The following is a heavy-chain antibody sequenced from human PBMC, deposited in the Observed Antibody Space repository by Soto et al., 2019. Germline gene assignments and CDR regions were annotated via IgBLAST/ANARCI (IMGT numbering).Heavy chain of an antibody. CDR1: GDSISNYF. CDR2: CYHSGTT. Sequence: QVQLQESGPGLVKASETLSLTCTVSGDSISNYFWSWIRQPPGKGLEWIGHCYHSGTTNYSPALKSRVTLSIDQSKNQCSLRLNSVTAADTAVYFCARDPGYCTNGVCPIFDFWGKGIPVPVS. D-gene: IGHD2-8*01. J-gene: IGHJ4*02. CDR3: ARDPGYCTNGVCPIFDF. V-gene: IGHV4-59*01.